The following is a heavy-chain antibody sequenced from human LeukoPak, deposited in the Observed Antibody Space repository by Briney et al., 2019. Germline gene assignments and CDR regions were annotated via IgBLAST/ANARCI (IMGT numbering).Heavy chain of an antibody. D-gene: IGHD2-21*02. CDR3: ARVGDSLLFYWYFDL. V-gene: IGHV3-66*01. CDR2: IYSGGST. J-gene: IGHJ2*01. Sequence: PGGSLRLSCAASGFTVSSNYMSWVRQAPGRGLEWVSVIYSGGSTYYADSVKGRFTISRDNSKNTLYLQMNSLRAEDTAVYYCARVGDSLLFYWYFDLWGRGTLVTVSS. CDR1: GFTVSSNY.